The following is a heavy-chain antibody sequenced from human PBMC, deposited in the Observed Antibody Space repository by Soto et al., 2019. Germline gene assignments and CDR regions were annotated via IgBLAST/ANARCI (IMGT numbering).Heavy chain of an antibody. J-gene: IGHJ4*02. Sequence: PGGSLRLSCAASGFSFSSYAMSWVRQSPGKGLEWVSSISRSGNSTYSADSVRGRFTISRDNSKNTLYLQMYSLRAEDTAVYYCAKDAKILDWLPTSYYYDFWGRGALVTASS. CDR2: ISRSGNST. CDR3: AKDAKILDWLPTSYYYDF. CDR1: GFSFSSYA. D-gene: IGHD3-9*01. V-gene: IGHV3-23*01.